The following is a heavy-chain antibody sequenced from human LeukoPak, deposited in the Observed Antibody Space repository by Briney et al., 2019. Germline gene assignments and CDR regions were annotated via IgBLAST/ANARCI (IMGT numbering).Heavy chain of an antibody. CDR2: IYYSGST. V-gene: IGHV4-31*03. J-gene: IGHJ2*01. Sequence: SQTLSLTCTVSGGSISSGGYYWSWIRQHPGKGLEWIGYIYYSGSTYYNPSLKSRVTISVDTSENQFSLKLSSVTAADTAVYYCARDPRDGYNVHWYFDLWGRGTLVTVSS. D-gene: IGHD5-24*01. CDR3: ARDPRDGYNVHWYFDL. CDR1: GGSISSGGYY.